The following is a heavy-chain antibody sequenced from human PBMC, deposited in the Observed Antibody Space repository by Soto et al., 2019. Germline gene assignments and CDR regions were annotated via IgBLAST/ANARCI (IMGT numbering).Heavy chain of an antibody. Sequence: PSETLSLTCAVYGGSFSGYYWSWIRQPPGKGLEWIGEINHSGSTNYNPSLKSRVTISVDTSKNQFSLKLSSVTAADTAVYYCARVGVGCPPRVLDYWGRGPRVPFSS. CDR1: GGSFSGYY. V-gene: IGHV4-34*01. J-gene: IGHJ4*02. D-gene: IGHD2-8*01. CDR2: INHSGST. CDR3: ARVGVGCPPRVLDY.